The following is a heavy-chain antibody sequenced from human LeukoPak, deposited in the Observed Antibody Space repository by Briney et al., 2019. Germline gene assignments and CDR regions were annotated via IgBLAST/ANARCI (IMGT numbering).Heavy chain of an antibody. CDR2: ISWNSGSI. J-gene: IGHJ4*02. Sequence: AGRSLRLSCAASGFTFDDYAMHWVRQAPGKGLEWVSGISWNSGSIGYADSVKGRFTISRDNAKNSLYLQMNSLRAEDTALYYCAKAEMGATTEFDYWGQGTLVTVSS. D-gene: IGHD1-26*01. V-gene: IGHV3-9*01. CDR1: GFTFDDYA. CDR3: AKAEMGATTEFDY.